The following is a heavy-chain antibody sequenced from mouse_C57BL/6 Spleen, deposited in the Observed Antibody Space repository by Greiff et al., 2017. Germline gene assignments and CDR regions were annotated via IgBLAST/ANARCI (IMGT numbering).Heavy chain of an antibody. D-gene: IGHD1-1*01. J-gene: IGHJ4*01. Sequence: EVKLQESGGGLVKPGGSLKLSCAASGFTFSSYAMSWVRQTPEKRLEWVATISDGGSYTYYPDNVKGRFTISRDNAKNNLYLQMSHLKSEDTAMYYCASSYYYGSSYGAMDYWGQGTSVTVSS. V-gene: IGHV5-4*03. CDR1: GFTFSSYA. CDR3: ASSYYYGSSYGAMDY. CDR2: ISDGGSYT.